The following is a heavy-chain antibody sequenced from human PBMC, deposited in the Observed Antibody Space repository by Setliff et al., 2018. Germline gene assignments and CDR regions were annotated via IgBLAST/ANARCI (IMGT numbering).Heavy chain of an antibody. CDR2: IYFGGNT. V-gene: IGHV4-39*07. D-gene: IGHD1-26*01. CDR3: ARDASASDGRNAFDI. CDR1: GGSISDNGYF. J-gene: IGHJ3*02. Sequence: KASETLSLTCTVPGGSISDNGYFWGWVRQPPGKGLEGIGNIYFGGNTYFNPSFKSRVTMSIDTSNSQFSLKLSSVTAADTAIYYCARDASASDGRNAFDIWGQGTMVTVSS.